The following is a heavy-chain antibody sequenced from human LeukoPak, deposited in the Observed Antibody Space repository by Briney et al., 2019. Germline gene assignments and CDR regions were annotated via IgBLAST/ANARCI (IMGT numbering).Heavy chain of an antibody. J-gene: IGHJ6*03. CDR1: GYTLTELS. CDR3: ARGPSITMVRGGQWYYYMDV. Sequence: EASVKVSCKVSGYTLTELSMHWVRQAPGKGLEWMGGFDPEDGETIYAQKFQGRVTMTEDTSTDIAYMELSSLRSEDTAVYYCARGPSITMVRGGQWYYYMDVWGKGTTVTISS. CDR2: FDPEDGET. V-gene: IGHV1-24*01. D-gene: IGHD3-10*01.